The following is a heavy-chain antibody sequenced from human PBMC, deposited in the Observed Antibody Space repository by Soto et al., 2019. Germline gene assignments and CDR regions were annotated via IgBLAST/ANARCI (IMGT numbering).Heavy chain of an antibody. CDR2: IIPIFGTA. D-gene: IGHD4-17*01. V-gene: IGHV1-69*01. CDR3: ARDSTTVTTGNDAFDV. Sequence: QVLLVQSGAEVKKPGSSVNVSCKASGGTFSSYAINWVRQAPGQGLEWMGGIIPIFGTANYAQKLQGRVTITADESTSTAFMELTSLTSEDTAVYYCARDSTTVTTGNDAFDVWGQGTMVTVSS. CDR1: GGTFSSYA. J-gene: IGHJ3*01.